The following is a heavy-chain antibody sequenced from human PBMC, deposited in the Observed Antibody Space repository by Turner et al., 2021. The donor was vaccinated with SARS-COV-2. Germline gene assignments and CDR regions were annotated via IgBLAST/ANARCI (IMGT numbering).Heavy chain of an antibody. J-gene: IGHJ5*02. CDR3: ARAGREGFDP. CDR2: INHSGST. D-gene: IGHD1-26*01. Sequence: QVQLQQLGAGLLKPSETLSPSCAVHGGSFRGYYWSWIRQPPGKGLDWIGEINHSGSTNYNPSLKSRISISIDTAKNQFSLNLNSVTAADTAVYYCARAGREGFDPWGQGTLVTVSS. CDR1: GGSFRGYY. V-gene: IGHV4-34*01.